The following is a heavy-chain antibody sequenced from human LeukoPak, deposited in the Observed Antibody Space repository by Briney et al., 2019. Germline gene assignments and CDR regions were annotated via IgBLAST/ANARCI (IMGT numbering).Heavy chain of an antibody. CDR1: GFTFSSYA. CDR3: ANTFSYDFWSGYQPFDY. J-gene: IGHJ4*02. Sequence: PGGSLRLSCAAPGFTFSSYAMSWVRQALGKGLEWVSAISGSGGSTYYAESVKGRFTISRDNSKNTLYLQMNSLRAEDTAVYYCANTFSYDFWSGYQPFDYWGQGTLVTVSS. D-gene: IGHD3-3*01. V-gene: IGHV3-23*01. CDR2: ISGSGGST.